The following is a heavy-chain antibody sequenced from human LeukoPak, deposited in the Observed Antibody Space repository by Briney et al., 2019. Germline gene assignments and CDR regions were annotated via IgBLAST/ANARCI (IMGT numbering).Heavy chain of an antibody. CDR2: INPNSGGT. J-gene: IGHJ5*02. D-gene: IGHD6-13*01. CDR1: GYTFTGYY. CDR3: ARGAAAGTGDPRNWFDP. V-gene: IGHV1-2*04. Sequence: ASVTVSCMASGYTFTGYYMHWVRQAPGQGLEWMGWINPNSGGTNYAQKFQGWVTMTRDTSISTAYMELSRLRSDDTAVYYCARGAAAGTGDPRNWFDPWGQGTLVTVSS.